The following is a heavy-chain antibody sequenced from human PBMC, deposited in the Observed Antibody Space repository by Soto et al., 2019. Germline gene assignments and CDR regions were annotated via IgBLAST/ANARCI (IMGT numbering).Heavy chain of an antibody. V-gene: IGHV3-30*18. CDR1: GFTFSNYG. CDR3: AKILQLGDYAFYYYGMDV. D-gene: IGHD4-17*01. CDR2: ISYDGSNK. J-gene: IGHJ6*02. Sequence: QVQLVESGGGVVQPGRSLRLSCAASGFTFSNYGMHWVRQAPGKGLEWVAVISYDGSNKYYADSVKGRFTISRDNSKNTLYLQMNSLRVEDTAVYYCAKILQLGDYAFYYYGMDVWGQGTTVTVSS.